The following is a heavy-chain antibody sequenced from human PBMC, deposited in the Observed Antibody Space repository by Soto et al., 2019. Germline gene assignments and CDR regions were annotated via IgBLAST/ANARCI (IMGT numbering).Heavy chain of an antibody. Sequence: XGALLLTCEASGFPFSSDRMNWVRQVPGKGLEWVASISSGSSDTWYADSVKGRFIISRDNAQNSLFLQMNTLRPEDTAMYYCARVADWGPGTQVTVSS. CDR2: ISSGSSDT. V-gene: IGHV3-21*01. CDR1: GFPFSSDR. J-gene: IGHJ4*02. CDR3: ARVAD.